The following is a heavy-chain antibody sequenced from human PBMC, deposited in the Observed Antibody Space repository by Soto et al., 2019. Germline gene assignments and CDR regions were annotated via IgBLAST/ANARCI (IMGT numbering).Heavy chain of an antibody. D-gene: IGHD2-21*02. CDR2: ISTNGGNT. V-gene: IGHV3-64*02. CDR1: GFTFSTYP. J-gene: IGHJ3*02. Sequence: GGSLRLSCSASGFTFSTYPIHWVRQAPGKGLEYVSTISTNGGNTYYADSVKGRFTISRDNSENTLYLQMGSLRAEDMAVYYCARALRAYCGGDCADAFDIWGQGTMVTVSS. CDR3: ARALRAYCGGDCADAFDI.